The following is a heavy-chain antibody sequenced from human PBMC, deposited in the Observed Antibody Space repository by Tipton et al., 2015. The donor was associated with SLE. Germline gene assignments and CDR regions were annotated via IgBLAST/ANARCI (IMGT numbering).Heavy chain of an antibody. CDR2: IHTDGST. Sequence: GSLRLSCAASGFTVSSNFMSWVRQAPGKGLEWVSIIHTDGSTYYADSVKGRFTISRDNSKKTLYLQMNNLRAEDTAVYYCASQLTILDAFDIWGQGTMVTVSS. J-gene: IGHJ3*02. D-gene: IGHD1-1*01. CDR3: ASQLTILDAFDI. CDR1: GFTVSSNF. V-gene: IGHV3-66*01.